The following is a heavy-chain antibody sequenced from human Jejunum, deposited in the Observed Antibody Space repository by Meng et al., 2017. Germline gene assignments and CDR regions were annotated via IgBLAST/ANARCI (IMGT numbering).Heavy chain of an antibody. V-gene: IGHV1-2*06. D-gene: IGHD5-24*01. CDR2: INTNTGGT. CDR3: AGRSYNYDDYFDF. CDR1: GYHLNGFY. Sequence: QVQMEQSGAEVRKPGSTLKFSCRASGYHLNGFYMHWVRQAPGQGLEWMGRINTNTGGTNYAQNFKSSITLTRDTSTVYMEVNRLRSDDTAMYYCAGRSYNYDDYFDFWGRGTLVTVSS. J-gene: IGHJ4*02.